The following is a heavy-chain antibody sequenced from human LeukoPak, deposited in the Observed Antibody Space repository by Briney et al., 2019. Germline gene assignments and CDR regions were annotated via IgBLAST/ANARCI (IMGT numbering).Heavy chain of an antibody. CDR3: ARYSRGVGAVSDC. CDR2: INHSEGT. CDR1: GGSFSTYY. J-gene: IGHJ4*02. D-gene: IGHD1-26*01. V-gene: IGHV4-34*01. Sequence: SETLSLTCAVYGGSFSTYYWSWIRQPPGKGLEWIGEINHSEGTNYNPSLKSRVTMSLDTSKNQFSLKLSSVTAADTAVYYCARYSRGVGAVSDCWGQGTLVTVSS.